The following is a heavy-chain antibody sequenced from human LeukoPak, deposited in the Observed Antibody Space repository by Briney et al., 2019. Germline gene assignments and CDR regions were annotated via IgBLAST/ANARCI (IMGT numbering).Heavy chain of an antibody. CDR3: ARDANYDILTGPRGRWFDP. D-gene: IGHD3-9*01. J-gene: IGHJ5*02. V-gene: IGHV4-61*02. CDR1: GGSISRGSYY. Sequence: SETLSLTCTVSGGSISRGSYYWSSIRQPAGKGLEWIGRIYASGSTNYNPSLKSRVTISVDTSKNQFSLKLSSVTAADTAVYYCARDANYDILTGPRGRWFDPWGQGTLDTVSS. CDR2: IYASGST.